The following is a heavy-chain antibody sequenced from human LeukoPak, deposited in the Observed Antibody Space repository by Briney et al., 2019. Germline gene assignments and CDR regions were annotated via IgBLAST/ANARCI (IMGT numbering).Heavy chain of an antibody. J-gene: IGHJ4*02. Sequence: GGSLRLSCAASGFTFTTYAMNWVRQAPGKGLEWVAIISYDAINKFYADSLKGRFTISRDNSKNTLYLQMYSLSAEDTAVYYCARRGSSGRSPGPFDFWGQGSLVTVSS. CDR2: ISYDAINK. CDR3: ARRGSSGRSPGPFDF. CDR1: GFTFTTYA. D-gene: IGHD1-26*01. V-gene: IGHV3-30*04.